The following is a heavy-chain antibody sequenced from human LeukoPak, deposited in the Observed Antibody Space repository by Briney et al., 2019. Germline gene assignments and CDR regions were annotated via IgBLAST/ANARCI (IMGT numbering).Heavy chain of an antibody. CDR2: IYSSGST. CDR3: ARQGYYDSGSNFDS. Sequence: SETLSLTCTVSGGSTSTNSSYSGWIRQPPGKGLEWIGSIYSSGSTYYNPSLKSRVTISVDTSKNQFSLKLSSVTASDTAVYYCARQGYYDSGSNFDSWGQGSLVTVSS. V-gene: IGHV4-39*01. CDR1: GGSTSTNSSY. D-gene: IGHD3-10*01. J-gene: IGHJ5*01.